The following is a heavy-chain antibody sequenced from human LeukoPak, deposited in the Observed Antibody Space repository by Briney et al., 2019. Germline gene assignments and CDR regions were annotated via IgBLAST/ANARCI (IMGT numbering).Heavy chain of an antibody. CDR3: AKEDDFRSGYYAFDI. D-gene: IGHD3-3*01. CDR2: ISWNSGSI. CDR1: GFTFDDYA. J-gene: IGHJ3*02. Sequence: PGRSLRLSCAASGFTFDDYAMHWVRQAPGKGLEWVSGISWNSGSIGYADSVKGRFTISRDNAKNSLYLQMNSLRTEDTALYYCAKEDDFRSGYYAFDIWGQGTMVTVSS. V-gene: IGHV3-9*01.